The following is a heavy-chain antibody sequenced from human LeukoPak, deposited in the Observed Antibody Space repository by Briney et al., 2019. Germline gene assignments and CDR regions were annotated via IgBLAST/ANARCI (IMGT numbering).Heavy chain of an antibody. CDR1: GFPFHNYR. D-gene: IGHD3-10*01. CDR2: INQDENEK. V-gene: IGHV3-7*01. Sequence: GGSLRLSCAASGFPFHNYRMTWVRQAPGKGLEWVANINQDENEKYYLDSVKGRFTISRDNAETSLFLQMTSLRVEDTAIYYCARGLYGSGRRSLMAHWGPGTLVAVSS. CDR3: ARGLYGSGRRSLMAH. J-gene: IGHJ4*02.